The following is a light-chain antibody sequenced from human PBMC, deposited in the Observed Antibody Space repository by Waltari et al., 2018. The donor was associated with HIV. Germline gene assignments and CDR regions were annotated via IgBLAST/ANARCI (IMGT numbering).Light chain of an antibody. CDR2: DVN. CDR1: ASVIGRYNY. CDR3: ASYTVNSTGV. Sequence: QSALSQPASVSASPGQSVAISCSGSASVIGRYNYVSWYQQPPDRAPTLILFDVNNRPSGISDRFSGSKSGTTASLTISTVRTDDEADYYCASYTVNSTGVFGTGTKLSVL. V-gene: IGLV2-14*03. J-gene: IGLJ1*01.